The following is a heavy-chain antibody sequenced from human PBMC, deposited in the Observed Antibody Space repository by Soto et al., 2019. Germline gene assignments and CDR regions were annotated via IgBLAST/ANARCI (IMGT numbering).Heavy chain of an antibody. D-gene: IGHD3-10*01. V-gene: IGHV4-39*01. J-gene: IGHJ6*02. CDR1: GGTISSSSYY. CDR2: IYYSGST. CDR3: ARHSSRAVRGVIITPLLDYGMDV. Sequence: PSETLSLTCTVSGGTISSSSYYWGWIRQPPGKGLEWIGSIYYSGSTYYNPSLKSRVTISVDTSKNQFSLKLSSVTAADTAVYNCARHSSRAVRGVIITPLLDYGMDVWGQGTTVTVSS.